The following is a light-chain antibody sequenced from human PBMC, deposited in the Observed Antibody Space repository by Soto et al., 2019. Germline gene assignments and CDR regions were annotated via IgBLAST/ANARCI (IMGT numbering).Light chain of an antibody. CDR2: DAS. CDR3: QQSYSTPNT. V-gene: IGKV1-39*01. J-gene: IGKJ2*01. CDR1: QSISSY. Sequence: DIQMTQSPSSLSASVGYRVTITCRASQSISSYLNWYQQKPGKAPKGLIYDASSLQSGVPARFSGCGSGTDFTLTISRLKPEDFATYYCQQSYSTPNTFGQGTKLEIK.